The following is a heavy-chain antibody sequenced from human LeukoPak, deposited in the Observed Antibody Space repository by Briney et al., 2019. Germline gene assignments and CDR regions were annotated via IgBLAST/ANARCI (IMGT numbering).Heavy chain of an antibody. V-gene: IGHV4-39*01. D-gene: IGHD3-3*01. Sequence: PSETLSLTCTVSGGSISSSSYYWGWIRQPPGKGLEWIGSIYYSGSTYYNPSLKSRVTISVDTSKNQFSLKLSSVTAADTAVYYCASVSGYSYFDYWGQGTLVTVSS. CDR2: IYYSGST. CDR3: ASVSGYSYFDY. J-gene: IGHJ4*02. CDR1: GGSISSSSYY.